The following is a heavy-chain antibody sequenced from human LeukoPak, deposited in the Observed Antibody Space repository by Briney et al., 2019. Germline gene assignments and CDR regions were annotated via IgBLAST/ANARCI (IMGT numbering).Heavy chain of an antibody. CDR1: GGSISSGGYY. D-gene: IGHD3-22*01. J-gene: IGHJ4*02. CDR3: ASGQYYYDSSGYSDAFDY. Sequence: SETLSLTCTVSGGSISSGGYYWSWIRQPPGKGLEWIGYIYYSGSTNYNPSLKSRVTISVDTSKNQFSLKLSSVTAADTAVYYCASGQYYYDSSGYSDAFDYWGQGTLVTVSS. CDR2: IYYSGST. V-gene: IGHV4-61*08.